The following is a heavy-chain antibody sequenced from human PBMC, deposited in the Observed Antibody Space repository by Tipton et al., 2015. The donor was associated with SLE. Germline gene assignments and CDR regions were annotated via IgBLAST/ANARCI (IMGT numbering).Heavy chain of an antibody. CDR2: INSDGSRT. CDR1: GFTFSSYW. D-gene: IGHD7-27*01. V-gene: IGHV3-74*01. Sequence: SLRLSCAASGFTFSSYWMHWVRQAPGKGLVWASRINSDGSRTGYADSVKGRFTISRDNAKNTLYLQMNSLRAEDTAVYYCARVAWGGWFDPWGQGTLVTVSS. J-gene: IGHJ5*02. CDR3: ARVAWGGWFDP.